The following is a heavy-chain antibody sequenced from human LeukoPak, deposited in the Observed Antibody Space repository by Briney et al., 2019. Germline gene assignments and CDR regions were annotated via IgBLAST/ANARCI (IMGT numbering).Heavy chain of an antibody. Sequence: GGSLRLSCAASGFTFSSYGMHWVRQAPGKGLEWVAVIWYDGSNKYYADSVKGRFTISRDNSKNTLYLQMNSLRAEDTAVYYCAKGPYCSSTSCSRDYYYYYMDVWGKGTTVTVSS. CDR2: IWYDGSNK. V-gene: IGHV3-33*06. J-gene: IGHJ6*03. D-gene: IGHD2-2*01. CDR3: AKGPYCSSTSCSRDYYYYYMDV. CDR1: GFTFSSYG.